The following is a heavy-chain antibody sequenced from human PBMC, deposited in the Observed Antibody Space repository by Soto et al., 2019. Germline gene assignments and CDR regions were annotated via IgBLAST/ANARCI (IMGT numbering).Heavy chain of an antibody. D-gene: IGHD1-26*01. V-gene: IGHV3-30-3*01. CDR3: ARSFEGGIYYYGMDV. Sequence: QVQLVESGGGVVQPGRSLRLSCAASGFTFSSYAMHWVRQAPGKGLEWVAVISYDGSNKYYADSVKGRFTISRDNSKNTLYLQMNSLRAEDTAVYYCARSFEGGIYYYGMDVWGQGTTVTVSS. J-gene: IGHJ6*02. CDR1: GFTFSSYA. CDR2: ISYDGSNK.